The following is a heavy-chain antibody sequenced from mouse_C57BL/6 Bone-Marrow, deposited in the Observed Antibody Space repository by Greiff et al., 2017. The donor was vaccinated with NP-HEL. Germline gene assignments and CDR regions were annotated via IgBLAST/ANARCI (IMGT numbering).Heavy chain of an antibody. CDR2: IDPSDSYT. CDR1: GYTFTSYW. D-gene: IGHD2-2*01. CDR3: AEGYDGYAMDY. J-gene: IGHJ4*01. Sequence: QVQLQQPGAELVKPGASVKLSCKASGYTFTSYWMQWVKQRPGQGLEWIGEIDPSDSYTNYNQKFKGKATLTVDTSSSTAYMQLSSLTSEDSAVYYCAEGYDGYAMDYWGQGTSVTVSS. V-gene: IGHV1-50*01.